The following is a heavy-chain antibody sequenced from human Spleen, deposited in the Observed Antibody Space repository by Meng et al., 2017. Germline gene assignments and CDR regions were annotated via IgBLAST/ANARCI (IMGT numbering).Heavy chain of an antibody. CDR3: AAHRHGDYFDY. J-gene: IGHJ4*02. CDR2: IIPIFGTA. D-gene: IGHD4-17*01. CDR1: GYTFTSYA. Sequence: QVQLVQSGAEVGKPGASVKVSCKASGYTFTSYAIAWFRHAPGQGLEWMGGIIPIFGTANYAQKFQGRVTITTDESTSTAYMELSSLRSEDTAVYYCAAHRHGDYFDYWGQGTLVTVSS. V-gene: IGHV1-69*05.